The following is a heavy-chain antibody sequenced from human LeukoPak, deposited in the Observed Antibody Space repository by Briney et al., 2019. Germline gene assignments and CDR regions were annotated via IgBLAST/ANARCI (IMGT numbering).Heavy chain of an antibody. CDR1: GFTFSSYA. D-gene: IGHD1-14*01. J-gene: IGHJ4*02. CDR3: ARVWSRIAVPAIDY. Sequence: GGSLRLSCAASGFTFSSYAMHWVRQAPGKGLEWVAVISYDGSNKYYADSVKGRFTISRDNSKNTLYLQMNSLRAEDTAVYYCARVWSRIAVPAIDYWGQGTLVTVSS. CDR2: ISYDGSNK. V-gene: IGHV3-30*04.